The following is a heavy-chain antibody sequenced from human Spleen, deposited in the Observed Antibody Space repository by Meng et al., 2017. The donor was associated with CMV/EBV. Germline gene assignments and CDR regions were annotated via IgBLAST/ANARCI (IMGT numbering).Heavy chain of an antibody. CDR1: GGTFNSYP. CDR2: IIAVFSTA. D-gene: IGHD3-10*01. V-gene: IGHV1-69*05. CDR3: ARGGFVGMDWFDP. J-gene: IGHJ5*02. Sequence: KVSGGTFNSYPIIWVRQAPGRGLEWMGGIIAVFSTAKYAQRFQGRVTITTDDSTSTAYMELSSLRSDDTAVYYCARGGFVGMDWFDPWGQGTLVTISS.